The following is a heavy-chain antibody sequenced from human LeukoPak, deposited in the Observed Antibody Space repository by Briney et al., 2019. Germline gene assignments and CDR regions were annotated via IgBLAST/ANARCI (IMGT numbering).Heavy chain of an antibody. CDR2: ISGSGGST. D-gene: IGHD1-1*01. J-gene: IGHJ4*02. Sequence: PGGSLRLSCAASGFTFSSYAMSWVRQAPGKGLEWVSAISGSGGSTYYAYSVKGRSTISRDNSRNTLYLQMNSLRAEDTAVYYCAKDRTSQENYFDYWGQGTLVTVSS. V-gene: IGHV3-23*01. CDR1: GFTFSSYA. CDR3: AKDRTSQENYFDY.